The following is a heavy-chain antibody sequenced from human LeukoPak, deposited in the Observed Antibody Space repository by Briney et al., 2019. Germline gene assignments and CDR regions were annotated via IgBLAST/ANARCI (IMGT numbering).Heavy chain of an antibody. CDR3: ARVGGGYSGSYCDY. CDR2: ISSNGGST. V-gene: IGHV3-64*01. Sequence: GGSLRLSCAASGFRFNNYAMYWVRQAPGKGLEYVSAISSNGGSTYYANSVKGRFTISRDNSKNTLYLQMGSLRAEDMAVYYCARVGGGYSGSYCDYWGQGTLVTVSS. CDR1: GFRFNNYA. J-gene: IGHJ4*02. D-gene: IGHD1-26*01.